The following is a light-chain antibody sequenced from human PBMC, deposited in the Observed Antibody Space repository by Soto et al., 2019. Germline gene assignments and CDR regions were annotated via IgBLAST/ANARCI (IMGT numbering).Light chain of an antibody. CDR3: QQYNNWPPWT. CDR1: QSVSSN. Sequence: EIVMTQSPATLSVSPGERATLSCRASQSVSSNLARYQQKPGQAPRLLIYGASTRATGIPARFSGSGSGTEFTLTISRLQSEDFAVYYCQQYNNWPPWTFGQGTKV. V-gene: IGKV3-15*01. J-gene: IGKJ1*01. CDR2: GAS.